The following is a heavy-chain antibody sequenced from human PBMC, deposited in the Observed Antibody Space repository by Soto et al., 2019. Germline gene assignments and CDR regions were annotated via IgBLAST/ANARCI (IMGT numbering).Heavy chain of an antibody. Sequence: SETLSLTCFVSGGSISGYFWSWIRQPPGKGLEWIAFMYDTGSTNYNPSLKSRVSTSVDTSKDQFSLKLNSVTTADTAVYYCARGWSSSWPYWGQGTLVTVSS. V-gene: IGHV4-59*01. CDR3: ARGWSSSWPY. D-gene: IGHD6-13*01. J-gene: IGHJ4*02. CDR2: MYDTGST. CDR1: GGSISGYF.